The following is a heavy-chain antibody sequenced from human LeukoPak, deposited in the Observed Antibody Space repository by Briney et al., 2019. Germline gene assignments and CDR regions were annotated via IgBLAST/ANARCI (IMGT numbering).Heavy chain of an antibody. D-gene: IGHD3-22*01. Sequence: SETLSLTCAVYGGSFSGYYWSWIRQPPGKGLEWIGEINHSGSTNYNPSLKSRVTISVDTSKNQFSLKLSSVTAADTAVYYCNWDPGPFDSSGYDYWGQGTLVTVSS. CDR3: NWDPGPFDSSGYDY. V-gene: IGHV4-34*01. CDR1: GGSFSGYY. CDR2: INHSGST. J-gene: IGHJ4*02.